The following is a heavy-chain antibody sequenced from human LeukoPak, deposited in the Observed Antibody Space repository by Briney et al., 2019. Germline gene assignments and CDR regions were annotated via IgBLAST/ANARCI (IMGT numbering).Heavy chain of an antibody. J-gene: IGHJ4*02. D-gene: IGHD3-10*01. Sequence: GGSLRLSCAASGFTFSSYVMTWVRQAPGTGLEWVSDISGRVGRTDYADSVKGRFTISRDTSTNTLYLRMDSLRAEDTAVYYCVNFYYGSGSDYSNNWGQGTLVTVSS. CDR2: ISGRVGRT. CDR3: VNFYYGSGSDYSNN. V-gene: IGHV3-23*01. CDR1: GFTFSSYV.